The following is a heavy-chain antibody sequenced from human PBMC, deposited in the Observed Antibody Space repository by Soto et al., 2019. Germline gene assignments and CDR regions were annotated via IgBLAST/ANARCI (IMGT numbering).Heavy chain of an antibody. Sequence: ASVKVSCKASGYTFSRYAIHWVRQAPGQRLEWMGWINAGNGNTKYSQKFEGRVTLTTDTSANTVYMELSSLRFEDTALYYCARDPQFRNLFASWGKGTLVTV. V-gene: IGHV1-3*01. CDR3: ARDPQFRNLFAS. D-gene: IGHD6-19*01. CDR1: GYTFSRYA. J-gene: IGHJ5*01. CDR2: INAGNGNT.